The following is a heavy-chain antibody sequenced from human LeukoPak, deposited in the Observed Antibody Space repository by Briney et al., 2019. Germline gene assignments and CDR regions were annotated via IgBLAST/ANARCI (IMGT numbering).Heavy chain of an antibody. Sequence: ASVTVSCKASGYTFTSYGISWVRQAPGQGLEWMGWISAYNGNTNYAQKLQGRVTMTTDTSTSTAYMELRSLRSDDMAVYYCARGSSSWGNYYYYYGMDVWGQGTTVTVSS. CDR3: ARGSSSWGNYYYYYGMDV. D-gene: IGHD6-13*01. CDR1: GYTFTSYG. J-gene: IGHJ6*02. CDR2: ISAYNGNT. V-gene: IGHV1-18*03.